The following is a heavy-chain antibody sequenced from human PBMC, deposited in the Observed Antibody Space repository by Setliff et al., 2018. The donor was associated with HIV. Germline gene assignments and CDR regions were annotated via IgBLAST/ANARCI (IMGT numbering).Heavy chain of an antibody. D-gene: IGHD3-10*01. V-gene: IGHV4-59*12. CDR3: ARDRRGYYYGSGSCYMDV. J-gene: IGHJ6*03. Sequence: PSETLSLTCTVSGASISSFYWSWIRQPPGKGLDWIGYIYYSGSTNYNPSLKSRVTISGDTSKNQFSLKLSSVTAADTAVYYCARDRRGYYYGSGSCYMDVWGTGTTVTVSS. CDR1: GASISSFY. CDR2: IYYSGST.